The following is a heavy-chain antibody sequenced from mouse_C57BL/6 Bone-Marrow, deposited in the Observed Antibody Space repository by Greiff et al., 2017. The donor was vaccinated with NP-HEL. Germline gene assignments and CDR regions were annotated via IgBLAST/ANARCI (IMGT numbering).Heavy chain of an antibody. D-gene: IGHD4-1*01. CDR3: ARPSRTGAWYFDV. J-gene: IGHJ1*03. V-gene: IGHV1-31*01. CDR1: GYSFTGYY. Sequence: EVKLQESGPELVKPGASVKISCKASGYSFTGYYMHWVKQSHGNILDWIGYIYPYNGVSSYNQKFKGKATLTVDKSSSTAYMSLRSLTSADSAVXNCARPSRTGAWYFDVWGTGTTVTVSS. CDR2: IYPYNGVS.